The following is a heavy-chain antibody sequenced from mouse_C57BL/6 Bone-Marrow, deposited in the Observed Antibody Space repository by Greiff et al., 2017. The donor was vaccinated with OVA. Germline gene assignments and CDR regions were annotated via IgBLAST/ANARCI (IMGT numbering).Heavy chain of an antibody. D-gene: IGHD2-5*01. V-gene: IGHV6-6*01. CDR2: IRNKANNHAT. Sequence: DVMLVESGGGLVQPGGSMKLSCAASGFTFSDAWMDWVRQSPEKGLEWVAEIRNKANNHATYYAVSVKGRFTISRDDSTSSVHLNMNTFRAAYTGIYYGTSYYSNFYYFDYWGQGTTLTVSS. CDR1: GFTFSDAW. CDR3: TSYYSNFYYFDY. J-gene: IGHJ2*01.